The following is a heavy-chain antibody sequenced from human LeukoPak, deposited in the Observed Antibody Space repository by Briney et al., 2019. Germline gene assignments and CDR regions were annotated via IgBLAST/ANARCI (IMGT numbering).Heavy chain of an antibody. Sequence: GGSLRLSCAASGFTFSSYRMNWVRQAPGKGLEWVSSISSSSSYIYYADSVKGRFTISRDNAKNSLYLQMNSLRAEDTAVYYCARGSYCSSTSCYRKVLWFDPWGQGTLVTVSS. V-gene: IGHV3-21*01. J-gene: IGHJ5*02. CDR3: ARGSYCSSTSCYRKVLWFDP. D-gene: IGHD2-2*01. CDR1: GFTFSSYR. CDR2: ISSSSSYI.